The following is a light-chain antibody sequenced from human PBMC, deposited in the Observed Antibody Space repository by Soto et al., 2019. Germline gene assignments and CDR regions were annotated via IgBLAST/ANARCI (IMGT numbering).Light chain of an antibody. Sequence: QSVLTQPPSVSGAPGQRVNISCTGRSYHLGAVFDVHWYQQVPGTAPKLLIYENTKRPSGVPDRFSGSKSGTSASLAITGLQAEDEADYYCQSYDSGLSGWLFGGGTKLTVL. CDR1: SYHLGAVFD. V-gene: IGLV1-40*01. CDR2: ENT. J-gene: IGLJ2*01. CDR3: QSYDSGLSGWL.